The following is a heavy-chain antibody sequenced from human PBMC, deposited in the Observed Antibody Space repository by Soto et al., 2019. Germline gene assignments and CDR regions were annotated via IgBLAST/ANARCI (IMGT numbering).Heavy chain of an antibody. Sequence: SVKVSCKASVGTYSSYAISWVRQAPGQGLEWMGGIIPIFGTANYAQKFQGRVTITADESTSTAYMELSSLRSEDTAVYYCARANCRGGSCYSYYYSGRDFWGQGTTVTVSS. CDR3: ARANCRGGSCYSYYYSGRDF. CDR2: IIPIFGTA. J-gene: IGHJ6*02. CDR1: VGTYSSYA. D-gene: IGHD2-15*01. V-gene: IGHV1-69*01.